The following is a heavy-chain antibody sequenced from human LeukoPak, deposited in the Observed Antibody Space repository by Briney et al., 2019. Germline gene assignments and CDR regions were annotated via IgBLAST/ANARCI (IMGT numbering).Heavy chain of an antibody. V-gene: IGHV4-59*01. Sequence: SETLSLTCTVSGGSISSYYWSWIRQPPGKGLEWIGYIYYSGTTNYNPYLKSRVAISVDTSKNQFSMKLRSVTAADTAVYYCAKGLRWFGDFYFNFFDYWGQGILVTVSS. D-gene: IGHD3-10*01. CDR1: GGSISSYY. CDR3: AKGLRWFGDFYFNFFDY. CDR2: IYYSGTT. J-gene: IGHJ4*02.